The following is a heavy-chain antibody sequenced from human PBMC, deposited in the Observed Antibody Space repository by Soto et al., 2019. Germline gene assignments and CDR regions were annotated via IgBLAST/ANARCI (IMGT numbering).Heavy chain of an antibody. CDR2: IHYSGIT. V-gene: IGHV4-59*08. J-gene: IGHJ4*02. CDR1: GGSIGSYH. D-gene: IGHD1-26*01. Sequence: SETLSLTCTFSGGSIGSYHWSWIRQPPGKGLEWIGYIHYSGITNYNPSLKSRVTISVDTSKNQFSLKLSSVTAADTAVYYCARHSGVSGTLSYYFDHWGQGTLVTVSS. CDR3: ARHSGVSGTLSYYFDH.